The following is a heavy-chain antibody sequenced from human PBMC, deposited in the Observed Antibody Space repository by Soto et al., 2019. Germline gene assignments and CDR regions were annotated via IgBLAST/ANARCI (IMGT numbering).Heavy chain of an antibody. D-gene: IGHD3-22*01. CDR2: IHYSGSP. Sequence: QVQLQESGPGLVKPSQTLSLTCTVSGGSISGGDYYWSWIRHTPGKGLEWIGYIHYSGSPYYNPSLKSRVSISVVTSKNQFSLNLTSVTAVDTAVYFCAGDYDSSGYEIYWGEGTLVTVSS. J-gene: IGHJ4*02. V-gene: IGHV4-30-4*01. CDR3: AGDYDSSGYEIY. CDR1: GGSISGGDYY.